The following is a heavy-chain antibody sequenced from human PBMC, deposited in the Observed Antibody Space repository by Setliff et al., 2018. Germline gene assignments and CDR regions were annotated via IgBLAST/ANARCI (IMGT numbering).Heavy chain of an antibody. J-gene: IGHJ6*02. CDR2: IYSNENT. V-gene: IGHV4-61*10. D-gene: IGHD3-3*01. CDR1: GGSISSGSYY. Sequence: PSETLSLTCAVSGGSISSGSYYWNWVRQPAGKGLEWIGRIYSNENTNYNPALKSRVTISVDTSTNQFSLKLRSVTAADTAVYYCARLSWNGLRYYGLDVWGQGTTVTVSS. CDR3: ARLSWNGLRYYGLDV.